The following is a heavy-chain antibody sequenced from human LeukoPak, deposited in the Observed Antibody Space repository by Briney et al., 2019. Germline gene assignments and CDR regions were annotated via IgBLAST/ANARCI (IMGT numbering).Heavy chain of an antibody. CDR3: ARVSRVITIFGVVTLGDFDI. D-gene: IGHD3-3*01. V-gene: IGHV1-69*06. CDR1: GGTFSSYA. CDR2: IIPIFGTA. Sequence: SVKVSCKASGGTFSSYAISWVRQAPGQGLEWMGGIIPIFGTANYAQKFQGRVTITADKSTSTAYMELRSLRSDDTAVYYCARVSRVITIFGVVTLGDFDIWGQGTMVTVSS. J-gene: IGHJ3*02.